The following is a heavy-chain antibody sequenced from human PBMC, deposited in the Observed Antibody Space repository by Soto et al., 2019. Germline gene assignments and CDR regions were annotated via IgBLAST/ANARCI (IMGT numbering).Heavy chain of an antibody. V-gene: IGHV5-51*01. Sequence: GESLKISCQGFGYSFSSYWIGWVRQMPGKGLEWMGLIYPGDSDTRYSPSFQGQVTISADKSINTAYLQWSSLEASDTAMYYCARRDRVAMAGYDGFDIWGQGTMVTVSS. J-gene: IGHJ3*02. CDR3: ARRDRVAMAGYDGFDI. CDR2: IYPGDSDT. D-gene: IGHD6-19*01. CDR1: GYSFSSYW.